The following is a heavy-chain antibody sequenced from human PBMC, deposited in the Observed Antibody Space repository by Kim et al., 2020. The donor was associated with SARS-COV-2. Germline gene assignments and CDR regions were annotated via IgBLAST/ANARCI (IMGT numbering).Heavy chain of an antibody. D-gene: IGHD5-18*01. V-gene: IGHV4-38-2*02. CDR1: GYSISSGYY. CDR3: ARGGNMVTVPFDY. CDR2: IYHSGST. J-gene: IGHJ4*02. Sequence: SETLSLTCTVSGYSISSGYYWGWIRQPPGKGLGWIGSIYHSGSTYYNPSLKSRVTISVDTSKNQFSLKLSSVTAADTAVYYCARGGNMVTVPFDYWGQGTLVTVSS.